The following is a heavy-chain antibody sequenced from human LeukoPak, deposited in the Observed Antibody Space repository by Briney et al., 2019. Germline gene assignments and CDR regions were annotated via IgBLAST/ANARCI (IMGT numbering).Heavy chain of an antibody. CDR1: GGSISSSSYY. V-gene: IGHV4-39*07. D-gene: IGHD5-24*01. Sequence: PSETLSLTCTVSGGSISSSSYYWGWIRQPPGKGLEWIGSIYYSGSTYYNPSLKSRVTISVDTSKNQFSLKLSSVTAADTAVYYCARASVDGYNYFDYWGQGTLVTVSS. J-gene: IGHJ4*02. CDR3: ARASVDGYNYFDY. CDR2: IYYSGST.